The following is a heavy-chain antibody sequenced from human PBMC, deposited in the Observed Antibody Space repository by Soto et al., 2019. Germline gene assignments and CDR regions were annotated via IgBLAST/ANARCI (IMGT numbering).Heavy chain of an antibody. CDR2: IYYSGST. J-gene: IGHJ4*02. D-gene: IGHD3-10*01. Sequence: SETLSLTCTVSGGSISSSSYYWGWIRQPPGKGLEWIGSIYYSGSTYYNPSLKSRVTISVDTSKNQFSLKLSSVTAADTAVYYCARPGNYGSGSYLYYLDYWGQGTLVTVS. V-gene: IGHV4-39*01. CDR1: GGSISSSSYY. CDR3: ARPGNYGSGSYLYYLDY.